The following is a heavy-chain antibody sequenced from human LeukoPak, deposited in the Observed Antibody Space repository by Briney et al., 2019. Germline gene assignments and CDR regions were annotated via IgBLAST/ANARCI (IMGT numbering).Heavy chain of an antibody. CDR2: IYYSGST. D-gene: IGHD6-13*01. CDR1: GCSISSYY. V-gene: IGHV4-59*08. CDR3: SRFHIAAAANNWFDP. J-gene: IGHJ5*02. Sequence: PSETLSLTCTVSGCSISSYYWGWIRQPPGKGLEWIAYIYYSGSTNYNPSLKSRVTISVDTSKNQFSLRLSSVTAADTAVYYCSRFHIAAAANNWFDPWGQGTLVTVSS.